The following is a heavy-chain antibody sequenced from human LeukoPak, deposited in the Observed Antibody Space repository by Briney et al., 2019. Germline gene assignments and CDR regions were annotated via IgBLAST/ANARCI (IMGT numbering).Heavy chain of an antibody. V-gene: IGHV3-53*01. D-gene: IGHD5-18*01. CDR3: AREDPAMAPDQ. CDR1: GFTVSSNY. J-gene: IGHJ1*01. Sequence: GGSLRLSCAASGFTVSSNYMSWVRQAPGKGLEWVSVIYSGGSTYYADSVKGRFTISRDNSKNTLYLQMNSLRAEDPGVYYCAREDPAMAPDQWGEGPLVRVS. CDR2: IYSGGST.